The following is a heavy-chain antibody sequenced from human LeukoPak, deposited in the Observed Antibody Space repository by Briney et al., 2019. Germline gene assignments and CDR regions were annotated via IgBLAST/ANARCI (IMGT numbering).Heavy chain of an antibody. V-gene: IGHV3-7*01. J-gene: IGHJ3*02. CDR3: ARGHIVVVTAIQAFHI. CDR2: IKKDGSEK. CDR1: GFTFSNYW. Sequence: GGSLRLSCAASGFTFSNYWMTWVRQAPGKGLEWVANIKKDGSEKNYVDSVKGRFTISRDNAKNSLYLQMNSLRAEDTAVYYCARGHIVVVTAIQAFHIWGQGTMVTVSS. D-gene: IGHD2-21*02.